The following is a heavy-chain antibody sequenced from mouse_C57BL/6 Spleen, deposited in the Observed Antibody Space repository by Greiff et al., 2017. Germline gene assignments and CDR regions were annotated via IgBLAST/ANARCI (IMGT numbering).Heavy chain of an antibody. J-gene: IGHJ2*01. V-gene: IGHV1-39*01. CDR3: AKGDYGSSTLDY. D-gene: IGHD1-1*01. Sequence: EVKLQQSGPELVKPGASVKISCKASGYSFTDYNMNWVKQSNGKSLEWIGVINPNYGTTSYNQKFKGKATLTVDQSSSTAYMHLNSLTSEDSAVYYCAKGDYGSSTLDYWGQGTTLTVSS. CDR1: GYSFTDYN. CDR2: INPNYGTT.